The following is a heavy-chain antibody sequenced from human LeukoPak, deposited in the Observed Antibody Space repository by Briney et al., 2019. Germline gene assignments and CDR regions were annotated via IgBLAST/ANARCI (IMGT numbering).Heavy chain of an antibody. D-gene: IGHD2-15*01. CDR1: GGTFSSYA. J-gene: IGHJ6*02. Sequence: ASVKVSCKASGGTFSSYAISWVRQAPGQGLEWMGRINPNSGGTNYAQKFQGRVTMTRDTSISTAYMELSRLRSDDTAVYYCARDPCSGGSCYYYYYGMDVWGQGTTVTVSS. CDR2: INPNSGGT. V-gene: IGHV1-2*06. CDR3: ARDPCSGGSCYYYYYGMDV.